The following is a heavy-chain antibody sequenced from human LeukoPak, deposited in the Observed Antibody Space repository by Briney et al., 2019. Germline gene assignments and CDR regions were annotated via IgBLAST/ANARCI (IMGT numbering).Heavy chain of an antibody. CDR2: IYYSGST. CDR3: ARFHCSSTSCYEDY. J-gene: IGHJ4*02. Sequence: SETLSLTCTVSGGSISSYYWSWIRQPPGKGLEWIGYIYYSGSTNYNPSLKSRVTISVDTSKNQFSLKLSSVTAADTAVYYCARFHCSSTSCYEDYWGQGTLVTVSS. CDR1: GGSISSYY. D-gene: IGHD2-2*01. V-gene: IGHV4-59*01.